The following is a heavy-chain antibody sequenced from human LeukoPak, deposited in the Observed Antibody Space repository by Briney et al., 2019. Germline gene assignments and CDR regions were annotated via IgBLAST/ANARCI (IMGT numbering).Heavy chain of an antibody. CDR2: ISSSGSTI. J-gene: IGHJ4*02. CDR3: AKRGVVIRVILVGFHKEAYYFDS. V-gene: IGHV3-11*01. CDR1: GFTFSDYY. Sequence: GGSLRLSCAASGFTFSDYYMSWIRQAPGKGLEWVSYISSSGSTIYYADSVKGRFTISRDNPKNTLYLQMNSLRAEDTAVYFCAKRGVVIRVILVGFHKEAYYFDSWGQGALVTVSS. D-gene: IGHD3-22*01.